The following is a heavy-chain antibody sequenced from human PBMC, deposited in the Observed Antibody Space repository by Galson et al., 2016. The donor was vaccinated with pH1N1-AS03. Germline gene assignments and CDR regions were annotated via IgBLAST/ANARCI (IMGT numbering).Heavy chain of an antibody. CDR1: GFSLNTNGVG. V-gene: IGHV2-5*01. Sequence: PALVKPTQTLTLTCDFSGFSLNTNGVGVGWIRQPPGKPLEWLALIYWNSEKRYNPFLTGRLTITKDTSKNQVVLTMTNMAPGDTATYFCARKPTGSMGVTSGVGYFDLWGRGTLVAVSS. CDR3: ARKPTGSMGVTSGVGYFDL. D-gene: IGHD2-21*02. J-gene: IGHJ2*01. CDR2: IYWNSEK.